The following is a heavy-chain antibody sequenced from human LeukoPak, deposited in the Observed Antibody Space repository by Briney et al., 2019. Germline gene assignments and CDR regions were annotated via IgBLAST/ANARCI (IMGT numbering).Heavy chain of an antibody. V-gene: IGHV3-7*01. CDR3: ARDRGYSYGYDAFDI. CDR2: IKQDGSEK. Sequence: QPGGSLRLSCAASGFTFSSYWMSWVRQAPGKGLEWVANIKQDGSEKYYVDSVKGRFTISRDNAKNSLYLQMNSLRAEDTAVYYCARDRGYSYGYDAFDIWGQGTMVTVSS. D-gene: IGHD5-18*01. J-gene: IGHJ3*02. CDR1: GFTFSSYW.